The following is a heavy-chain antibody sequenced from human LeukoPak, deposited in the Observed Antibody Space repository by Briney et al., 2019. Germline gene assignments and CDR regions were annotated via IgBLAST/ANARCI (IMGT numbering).Heavy chain of an antibody. D-gene: IGHD3-16*01. CDR2: IKEDGSEK. Sequence: GGSLRLSCAASGFTFSNYWLNWVRQAPGKGLEWVANIKEDGSEKYYVDSVKGRFTISRDNAKNSLFLQMNGLRAEDTAVYYCARTLRGGGALDYWGQGTLVTVSS. CDR1: GFTFSNYW. CDR3: ARTLRGGGALDY. J-gene: IGHJ4*02. V-gene: IGHV3-7*03.